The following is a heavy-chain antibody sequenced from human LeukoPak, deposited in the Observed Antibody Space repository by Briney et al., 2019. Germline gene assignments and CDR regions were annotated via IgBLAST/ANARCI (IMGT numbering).Heavy chain of an antibody. D-gene: IGHD6-25*01. V-gene: IGHV3-33*06. CDR1: GFTFSSYG. CDR3: AKEGGPDAFDI. J-gene: IGHJ3*02. CDR2: IWYDGSNK. Sequence: GRSLRLSCAASGFTFSSYGMHWVRQAPGKGLEWVAVIWYDGSNKYYADSVKGRFTISRDNSKTTLYLQMNSLRAEDTAVYYCAKEGGPDAFDIWGQGTMVTVSS.